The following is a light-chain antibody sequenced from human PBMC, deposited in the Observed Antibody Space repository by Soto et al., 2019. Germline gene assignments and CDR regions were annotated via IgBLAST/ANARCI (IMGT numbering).Light chain of an antibody. J-gene: IGLJ2*01. CDR1: TGAVTSGYY. CDR3: LLHFGGVRV. V-gene: IGLV7-43*01. CDR2: STS. Sequence: QAVVTQEASLTVSPGGTVTLTCASSTGAVTSGYYPNWFQQKPGQAPRALIYSTSKKHSWTPARFSGSLLGGKAALTLSGVQPEDEADSYCLLHFGGVRVFGGGTQLTVL.